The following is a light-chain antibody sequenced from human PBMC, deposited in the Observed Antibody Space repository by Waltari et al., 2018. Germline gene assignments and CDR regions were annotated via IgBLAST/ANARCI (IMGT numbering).Light chain of an antibody. V-gene: IGLV2-8*01. CDR2: EVS. CDR1: SSDVGGYNY. CDR3: SSYAGSNTYVL. Sequence: QSALTQPPSASGSPGQSVTISCTGTSSDVGGYNYVSWYQQHPGKVPKLVIFEVSKRPSGVPVRFSGSRSGNTASLTGSGLQAEDEADYYCSSYAGSNTYVLFGGGTKLTVL. J-gene: IGLJ2*01.